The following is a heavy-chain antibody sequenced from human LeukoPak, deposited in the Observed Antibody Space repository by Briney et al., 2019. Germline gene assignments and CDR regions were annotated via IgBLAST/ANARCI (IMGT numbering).Heavy chain of an antibody. CDR2: INPNSGGT. CDR3: ATRGYFSSTSCYGINMDV. V-gene: IGHV1-2*02. J-gene: IGHJ6*03. D-gene: IGHD2-2*01. CDR1: GYTFTGYY. Sequence: GASVKVSCKASGYTFTGYYMHWVRQAPGQGLEWMGWINPNSGGTNYAQKFQGRVTMTRDTSISTAYMELSRLRSDDTAVYYCATRGYFSSTSCYGINMDVWGKGTTVTVSS.